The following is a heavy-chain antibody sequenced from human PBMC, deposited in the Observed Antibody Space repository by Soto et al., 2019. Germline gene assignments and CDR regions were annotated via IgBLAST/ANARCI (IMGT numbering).Heavy chain of an antibody. Sequence: SETLSLSCTVSGDSVSKYYWNWIRQPAGKGLEWIGRIHSTRSPNYNPSLKSRVTMSVDTSKNQFSLKLNLTSVTAADTAVYYCARSPAYGDYANLDTWGQGTLVTVSS. D-gene: IGHD4-17*01. CDR3: ARSPAYGDYANLDT. CDR1: GDSVSKYY. V-gene: IGHV4-4*07. J-gene: IGHJ5*02. CDR2: IHSTRSP.